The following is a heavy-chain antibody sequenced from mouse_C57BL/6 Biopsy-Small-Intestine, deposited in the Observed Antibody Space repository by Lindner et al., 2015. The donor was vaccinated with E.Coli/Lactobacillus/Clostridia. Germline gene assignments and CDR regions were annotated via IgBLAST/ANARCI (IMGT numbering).Heavy chain of an antibody. V-gene: IGHV1-55*01. D-gene: IGHD2-12*01. J-gene: IGHJ1*01. CDR2: INPGGGST. Sequence: SVKVSCKASGYIFSNYYLHWVRQAPGQGLEWMRAINPGGGSTSYAPKFQGRLTVTGDTSTSTVYMELSSLRSDDTAVYYCAGERFYGSASYYRDAMDVWGQGTTVTVSS. CDR3: AGERFYGSASYYRDAMDV. CDR1: GYIFSNYY.